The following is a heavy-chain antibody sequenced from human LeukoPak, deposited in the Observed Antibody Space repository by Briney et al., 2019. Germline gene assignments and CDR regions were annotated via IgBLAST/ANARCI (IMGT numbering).Heavy chain of an antibody. V-gene: IGHV4-59*08. J-gene: IGHJ4*02. Sequence: PSETLSLTCTVSGGPISGYYWSWIRQPPGKGLEWIGYISYSGSTSYYPSLKSRVTISVDTSKNQFSLKLSSVTAADTAVYYCAEWTTGAEYWGQGTLVTVSS. CDR3: AEWTTGAEY. D-gene: IGHD3-3*01. CDR1: GGPISGYY. CDR2: ISYSGST.